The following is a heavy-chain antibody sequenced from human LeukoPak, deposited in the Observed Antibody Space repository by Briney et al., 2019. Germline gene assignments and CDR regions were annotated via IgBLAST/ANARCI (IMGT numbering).Heavy chain of an antibody. CDR2: IYTSGRT. V-gene: IGHV4-4*09. CDR1: GGSISSYY. D-gene: IGHD1-14*01. CDR3: ARLEVNRYYYYYYMDV. Sequence: SETLSLTCTVSGGSISSYYWSWIRQPPGKGLEWIGYIYTSGRTNYNPSLKSRVTISVDTSKNQFSLKLSSVTAADTAVYYCARLEVNRYYYYYYMDVWGKGTTVTVSS. J-gene: IGHJ6*03.